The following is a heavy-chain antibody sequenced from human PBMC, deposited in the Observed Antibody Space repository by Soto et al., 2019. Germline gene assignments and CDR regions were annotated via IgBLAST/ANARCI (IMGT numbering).Heavy chain of an antibody. V-gene: IGHV1-2*02. CDR1: GYTFTGYY. D-gene: IGHD2-2*02. Sequence: ASVKVSCKASGYTFTGYYMHWVRQAPGQGLEWMGWINPNSGGTNYAQKFQGRVTMTRDMSISTAYMELSRLRSDDTAVYYCARGRGYWSSTSCYRKAFDCWGQGTLVTVSS. J-gene: IGHJ4*02. CDR2: INPNSGGT. CDR3: ARGRGYWSSTSCYRKAFDC.